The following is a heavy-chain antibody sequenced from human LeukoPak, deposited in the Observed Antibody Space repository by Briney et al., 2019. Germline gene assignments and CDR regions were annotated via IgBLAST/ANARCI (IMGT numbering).Heavy chain of an antibody. Sequence: GGSLRLSCVVSGLTVSSNYMTWVRQAPGKGLEWVSLIFSGGGTYYADSVKGRFTISRDSSKNTLYLQMNSLRAEATALYYCARDPGAAAGNLWSWGQGTLVTVSS. CDR2: IFSGGGT. D-gene: IGHD6-25*01. V-gene: IGHV3-66*01. CDR3: ARDPGAAAGNLWS. CDR1: GLTVSSNY. J-gene: IGHJ5*02.